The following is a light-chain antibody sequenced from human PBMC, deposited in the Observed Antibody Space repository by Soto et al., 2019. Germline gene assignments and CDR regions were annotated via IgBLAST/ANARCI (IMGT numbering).Light chain of an antibody. CDR1: RSDVGNYDL. CDR3: SLKTSSATWV. CDR2: QVS. V-gene: IGLV2-18*01. Sequence: QSALAQPPSVSGSPGQSVTISCTVTRSDVGNYDLVSWYQQPPGTAPKLLIYQVSNRPSGVPDRFSGSKPGNTASLTISGLQAEDEDDYYCSLKTSSATWVFGGGTKVTVL. J-gene: IGLJ3*02.